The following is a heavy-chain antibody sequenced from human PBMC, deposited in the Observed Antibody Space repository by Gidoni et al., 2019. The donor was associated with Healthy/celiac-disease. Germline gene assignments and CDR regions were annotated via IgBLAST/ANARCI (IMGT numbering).Heavy chain of an antibody. CDR1: GIPLSSSA. V-gene: IGHV3-23*01. CDR3: AKELLVLLWFRGDAFDI. CDR2: ISGSGGST. J-gene: IGHJ3*02. Sequence: EVQLLESGGGLVQPGGSLRLSCPASGIPLSSSAMSWVRQAPGKGLEWVSAISGSGGSTYYADSVKGRFTISRDNSKNTLYLQMNSLRAEDTAVYYCAKELLVLLWFRGDAFDIWGQGTMVTVSS. D-gene: IGHD3-10*01.